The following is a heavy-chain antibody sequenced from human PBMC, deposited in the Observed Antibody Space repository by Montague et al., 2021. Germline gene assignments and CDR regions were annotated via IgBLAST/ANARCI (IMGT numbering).Heavy chain of an antibody. CDR3: ARLPVGSKYYFDF. J-gene: IGHJ4*03. CDR1: GDSVSSNDAR. D-gene: IGHD2-2*01. Sequence: CAISGDSVSSNDARCRWEGHTSSIGLPWLLISYFRLKRYNDYAESVKSRITIDPDTSKHQFSLHLNSLTPEDTSVYYCARLPVGSKYYFDFWGQGTLVTVS. V-gene: IGHV6-1*01. CDR2: SYFRLKRYN.